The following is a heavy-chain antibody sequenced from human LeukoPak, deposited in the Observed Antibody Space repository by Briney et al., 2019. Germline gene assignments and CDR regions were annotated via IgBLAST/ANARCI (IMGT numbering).Heavy chain of an antibody. J-gene: IGHJ4*02. CDR3: ERGLAY. CDR1: GGSFSGYY. V-gene: IGHV4-34*01. CDR2: INHSGST. D-gene: IGHD5-12*01. Sequence: SETLSLTCAVYGGSFSGYYWSWIRQPPGKGLEWIGEINHSGSTNYNPSLKSRVTISVDTSKNQFSLKLSSVTAADTAVYYCERGLAYWGQGTLVTVSS.